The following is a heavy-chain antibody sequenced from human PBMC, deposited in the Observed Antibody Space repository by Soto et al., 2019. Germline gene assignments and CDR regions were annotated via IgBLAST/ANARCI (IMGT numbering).Heavy chain of an antibody. D-gene: IGHD2-15*01. CDR1: GGSISSGGYH. Sequence: SETLSLTCTVSGGSISSGGYHWSWIRQHPGEGLEWIGYIYYSGSTNYNPSLKSRVPISLDTSKNQSSLKLSSVTAADPAVYYCAIRYCSGGSCPPGAFDIWGQGTMVT. CDR2: IYYSGST. CDR3: AIRYCSGGSCPPGAFDI. J-gene: IGHJ3*02. V-gene: IGHV4-61*08.